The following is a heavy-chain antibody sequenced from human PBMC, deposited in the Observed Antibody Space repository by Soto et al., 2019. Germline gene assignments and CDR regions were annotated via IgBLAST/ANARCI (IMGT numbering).Heavy chain of an antibody. CDR2: ISNDGSNK. D-gene: IGHD2-2*01. V-gene: IGHV3-30*18. CDR3: AKEAIPIVVPTTTYYYYVMAV. CDR1: GFTFRSYG. J-gene: IGHJ6*02. Sequence: GGSLRLSCAASGFTFRSYGMHWVRQAPGKGLEWVAVISNDGSNKYYADSVKGRFTISRDNSKNALFLQMNSLRAEDTAVYYCAKEAIPIVVPTTTYYYYVMAVWGQGTTVTVSS.